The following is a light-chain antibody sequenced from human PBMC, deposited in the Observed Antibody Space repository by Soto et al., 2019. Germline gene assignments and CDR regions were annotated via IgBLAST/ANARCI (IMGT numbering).Light chain of an antibody. CDR1: QSVSSN. J-gene: IGKJ1*01. CDR3: QQYNNWPPA. CDR2: GAS. V-gene: IGKV3-15*01. Sequence: EIVMTQSPATLSVSPGERATLSCRASQSVSSNLAWYQQKPGPAPRLLIYGASTRATVIPARFSGSGYGTEFTLTISSLQSEDFAVYYCQQYNNWPPAFGQGTQVEIK.